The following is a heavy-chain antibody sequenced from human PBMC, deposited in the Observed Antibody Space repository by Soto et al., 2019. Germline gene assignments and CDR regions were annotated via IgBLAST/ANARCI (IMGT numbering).Heavy chain of an antibody. Sequence: GGSLRLSCAASGFTFSDYYMTWIRQAPGKGLDYVSYISASGSSTFDADSVKGRFTISRDNAKNSLFLQMNSLRAEDTAVYYCVRESRGVAETGPDYWGQGTLVTVSS. J-gene: IGHJ4*02. D-gene: IGHD3-9*01. CDR1: GFTFSDYY. CDR3: VRESRGVAETGPDY. V-gene: IGHV3-11*01. CDR2: ISASGSST.